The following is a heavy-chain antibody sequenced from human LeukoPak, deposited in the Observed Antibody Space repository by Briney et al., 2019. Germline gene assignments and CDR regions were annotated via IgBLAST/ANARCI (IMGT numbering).Heavy chain of an antibody. Sequence: PGGSLRLSCAASGFTFDDYAMHWVRQAPGKGLEWVSGISWNSGSIGYADSVKGRFTISRDTAKNSLYLQMNSLRAEDTAVYYCAQRSSFDWLPPLFDYWGQGTLVTVSS. V-gene: IGHV3-9*01. D-gene: IGHD3-9*01. CDR3: AQRSSFDWLPPLFDY. CDR2: ISWNSGSI. J-gene: IGHJ4*02. CDR1: GFTFDDYA.